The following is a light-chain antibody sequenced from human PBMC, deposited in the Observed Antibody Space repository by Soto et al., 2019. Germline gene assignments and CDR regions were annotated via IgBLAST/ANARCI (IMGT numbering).Light chain of an antibody. J-gene: IGKJ1*01. V-gene: IGKV1-5*01. Sequence: DIQMTQSPSTLSASVGDRVTITCRASQSISNWLARYQQKPGKAPKLLIYDASSLESGVPSRFSGSGSGTEFTLTISSLQLDDFATYFCQQYNSYSRTFGRGTKVE. CDR1: QSISNW. CDR2: DAS. CDR3: QQYNSYSRT.